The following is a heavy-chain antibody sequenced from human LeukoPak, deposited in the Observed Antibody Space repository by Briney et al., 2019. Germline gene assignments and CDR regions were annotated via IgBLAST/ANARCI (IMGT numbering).Heavy chain of an antibody. CDR3: AKDIVGGGDDY. CDR1: RFTFTKFW. D-gene: IGHD2-21*02. J-gene: IGHJ4*02. V-gene: IGHV3-7*01. Sequence: GVSLRLSCEASRFTFTKFWMSWVRQAPGKGLEWVANIQEEGKKENYVDSVRGRFTISRDNAKNSIYLQMNSLRVEDTAVYYCAKDIVGGGDDYWGQGTLVIVSS. CDR2: IQEEGKKE.